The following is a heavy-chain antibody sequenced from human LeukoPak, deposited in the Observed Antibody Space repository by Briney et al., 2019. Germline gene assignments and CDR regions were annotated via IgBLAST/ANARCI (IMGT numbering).Heavy chain of an antibody. V-gene: IGHV1-24*01. CDR2: FDPEDGET. CDR3: ATGLDGSGSRYY. CDR1: GYTLTELS. J-gene: IGHJ4*02. D-gene: IGHD3-10*01. Sequence: ASVKVSCKVSGYTLTELSMHWVRQAPGKGLEWMGGFDPEDGETIYAQKFQGRVTMTEDTSTDTAYMELSSLRSEDTAVYYCATGLDGSGSRYYWGQGTLVTVSS.